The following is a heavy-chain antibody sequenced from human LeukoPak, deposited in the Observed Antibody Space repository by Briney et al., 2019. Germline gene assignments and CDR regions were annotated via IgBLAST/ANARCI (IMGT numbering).Heavy chain of an antibody. CDR3: ARGPAGGWLQLENYFDY. D-gene: IGHD5-24*01. CDR1: GFTVSSNY. J-gene: IGHJ4*02. CDR2: IYSGGST. V-gene: IGHV3-53*01. Sequence: GGSLRLSCAASGFTVSSNYMSWVRQAPGKGLEWVSVIYSGGSTYYADPVKGRFTISRDNPKNTLYLQMNSLRAEDTAVYYCARGPAGGWLQLENYFDYWGQGTLVTVSS.